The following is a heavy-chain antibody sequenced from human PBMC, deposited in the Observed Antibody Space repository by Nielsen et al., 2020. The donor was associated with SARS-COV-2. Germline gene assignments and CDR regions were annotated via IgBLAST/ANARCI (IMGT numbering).Heavy chain of an antibody. D-gene: IGHD6-13*01. Sequence: GESLKISCAASGFTFSSYAMSWVRQAPGKGLEWVSAISGSGGSTYYADSVKGRFTISRDNSKNTLYLQMNSLRAEDTAVYYCAKDRATIAAASTGDAFDIWGQGTMVTVSS. CDR3: AKDRATIAAASTGDAFDI. CDR2: ISGSGGST. CDR1: GFTFSSYA. V-gene: IGHV3-23*01. J-gene: IGHJ3*02.